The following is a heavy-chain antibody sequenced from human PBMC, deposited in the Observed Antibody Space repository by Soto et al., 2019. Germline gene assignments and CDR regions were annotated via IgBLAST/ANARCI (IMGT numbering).Heavy chain of an antibody. D-gene: IGHD6-13*01. CDR3: AHRLTAEWGNSWYS. Sequence: QITLKESGPTLVKPTQTLTLTCAFSGLSLSTSGVGVGWIRQPPGKALEWLAYIYWDDDKGYSPSLRSRLNITKDTSKNHVVLTMNNMDPVATATYYCAHRLTAEWGNSWYSWGKGTLVTVSS. V-gene: IGHV2-5*02. CDR2: IYWDDDK. J-gene: IGHJ4*02. CDR1: GLSLSTSGVG.